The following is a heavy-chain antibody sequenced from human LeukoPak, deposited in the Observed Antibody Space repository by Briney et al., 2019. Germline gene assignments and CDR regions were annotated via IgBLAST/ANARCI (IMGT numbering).Heavy chain of an antibody. D-gene: IGHD6-13*01. V-gene: IGHV4-59*12. CDR1: GDSISTYY. CDR3: ARGAAVSVTYYYYMDV. Sequence: SETLSLTCTVSGDSISTYYWSWIRQPPGKGLEWIGYIYYRVTSDYNPSLKSRVTMSVDMSTRQISLKLSSVTAADTAVYYCARGAAVSVTYYYYMDVWGKGTTVTVS. CDR2: IYYRVTS. J-gene: IGHJ6*03.